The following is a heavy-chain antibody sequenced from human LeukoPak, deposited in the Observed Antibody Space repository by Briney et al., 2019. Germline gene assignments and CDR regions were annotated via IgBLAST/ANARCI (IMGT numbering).Heavy chain of an antibody. CDR2: ISWNSGSI. J-gene: IGHJ4*02. Sequence: PGGSLRLSCAASGFTFDDYAMHWVRQAPGKGLEWVSGISWNSGSIGHADSVKGRFTISRDSAKKSLYLQMNSLRAEDTAIYYCAKDSSGYSAYFDYWGQGTLVTVAS. D-gene: IGHD3-22*01. CDR1: GFTFDDYA. V-gene: IGHV3-9*01. CDR3: AKDSSGYSAYFDY.